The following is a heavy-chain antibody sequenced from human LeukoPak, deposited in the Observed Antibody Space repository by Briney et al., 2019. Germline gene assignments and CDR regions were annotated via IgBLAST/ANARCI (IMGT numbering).Heavy chain of an antibody. CDR1: GFTFSSYA. D-gene: IGHD5-18*01. CDR2: ISGSGGST. CDR3: AKGSLIQLWENWFDP. Sequence: GGSLRLSCAASGFTFSSYAMSWVRQAPGKGLEWVSAISGSGGSTYYADSVKGRFTISRDNSKNTLYLQMNSLRAEDTAVYYCAKGSLIQLWENWFDPWGQGTLVTVSS. V-gene: IGHV3-23*01. J-gene: IGHJ5*02.